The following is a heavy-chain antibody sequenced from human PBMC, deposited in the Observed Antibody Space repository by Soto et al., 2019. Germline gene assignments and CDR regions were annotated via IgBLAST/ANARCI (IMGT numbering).Heavy chain of an antibody. V-gene: IGHV3-30-3*01. J-gene: IGHJ6*02. Sequence: QVQLVESGGGVVQPGRSLRLSCAASGFTFSSYAMYWVRQAPGKGLEWVAVISYDGSNKYYADSVKGRFTISRDNSKKTLYLQMNSLRAEDTAVYYCARAGCDGGSCYTLVGLRYGMDVWGQGTTVTVSS. D-gene: IGHD2-15*01. CDR3: ARAGCDGGSCYTLVGLRYGMDV. CDR2: ISYDGSNK. CDR1: GFTFSSYA.